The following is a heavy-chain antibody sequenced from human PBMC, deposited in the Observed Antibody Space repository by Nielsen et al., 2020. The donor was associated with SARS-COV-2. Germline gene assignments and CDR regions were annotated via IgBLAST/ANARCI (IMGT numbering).Heavy chain of an antibody. D-gene: IGHD3-22*01. V-gene: IGHV3-66*01. CDR2: IHSGGST. J-gene: IGHJ4*02. CDR1: GFTVSSFY. Sequence: GGSLRLSCVVSGFTVSSFYMSWVRQAPGKGLEWVSVIHSGGSTFYADAVKGRFTIYRDTVRKTLYLEMKSLTAEDTGVYYCARGQTGYSRSPFDKWGQGNLVTVSS. CDR3: ARGQTGYSRSPFDK.